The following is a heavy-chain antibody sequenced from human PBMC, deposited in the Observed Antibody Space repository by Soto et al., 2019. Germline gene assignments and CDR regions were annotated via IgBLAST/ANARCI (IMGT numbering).Heavy chain of an antibody. Sequence: PGESLKISCKGSGYSFTSYWISWVRQMPGKGLEWMGRIDPSDSYTNYSPSFQGHVTISADKSISTAYLQWSSLKASDTAMYYCARREYCSSTSCYYYYYYGMDVWGQGTTVTVSS. CDR2: IDPSDSYT. D-gene: IGHD2-2*01. CDR1: GYSFTSYW. V-gene: IGHV5-10-1*01. J-gene: IGHJ6*02. CDR3: ARREYCSSTSCYYYYYYGMDV.